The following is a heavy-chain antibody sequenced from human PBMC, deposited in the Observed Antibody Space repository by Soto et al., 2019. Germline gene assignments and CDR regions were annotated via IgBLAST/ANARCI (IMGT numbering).Heavy chain of an antibody. V-gene: IGHV4-30-4*01. CDR2: IYYSGST. J-gene: IGHJ4*02. D-gene: IGHD3-22*01. CDR1: GVSISSGDYY. Sequence: TLSLTCPVSGVSISSGDYYWSWIRQPPGKGLEWIGYIYYSGSTYYNPSLKSRVTISVDTSKNQFSLKLSSVTAADTAVYYCARDRDSSGFLFDYWGQGTLVTVYS. CDR3: ARDRDSSGFLFDY.